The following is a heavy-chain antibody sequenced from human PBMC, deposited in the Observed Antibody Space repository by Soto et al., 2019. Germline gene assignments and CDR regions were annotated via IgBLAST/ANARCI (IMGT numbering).Heavy chain of an antibody. V-gene: IGHV1-8*01. CDR3: ARSWPSTGHNWFDP. CDR2: MNPNSGNT. D-gene: IGHD3-9*01. Sequence: QVPLVQSGAEVKKPGASVKVSCKASGYTFTSYDINWVRQATGQGREWMGWMNPNSGNTGYAQKFQGRVTMTRNTSISTAYMELSSLRSEDTAVYYCARSWPSTGHNWFDPWGQGTLVTVSS. CDR1: GYTFTSYD. J-gene: IGHJ5*02.